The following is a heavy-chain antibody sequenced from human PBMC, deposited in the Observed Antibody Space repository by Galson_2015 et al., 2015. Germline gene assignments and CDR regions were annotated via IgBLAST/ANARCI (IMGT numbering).Heavy chain of an antibody. CDR3: ARQPVDRLPPANAAPYYFDY. J-gene: IGHJ4*02. CDR1: GYSFTTYW. D-gene: IGHD2-21*02. CDR2: IYPGDSDT. V-gene: IGHV5-51*01. Sequence: QSGAEVKKPGESLKISCKASGYSFTTYWIGWVRQMPGKGLEWMGIIYPGDSDTRYSPSFEGQVTISVDKSISTAYLQWSSLKASDTALYYCARQPVDRLPPANAAPYYFDYWGQGTLVTVSS.